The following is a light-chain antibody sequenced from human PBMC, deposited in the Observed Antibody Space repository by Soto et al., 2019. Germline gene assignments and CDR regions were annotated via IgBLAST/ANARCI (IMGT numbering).Light chain of an antibody. J-gene: IGKJ3*01. CDR2: SAS. CDR3: QQSYTAPFT. V-gene: IGKV1-39*01. CDR1: QSIGTS. Sequence: DFQMTQSPSSLSASVGDRVSITCRASQSIGTSLNWYQQKPGKAPKLLIYSASTLQGGRPSRFSGSGSGTDFTLTISSLQPEDFATYYCQQSYTAPFTFGPGTKVDVK.